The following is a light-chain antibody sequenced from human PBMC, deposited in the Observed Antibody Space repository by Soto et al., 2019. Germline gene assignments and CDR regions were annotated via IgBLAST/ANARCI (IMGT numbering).Light chain of an antibody. J-gene: IGKJ1*01. CDR3: QKYNSAPRT. CDR1: QGIGIY. CDR2: AAS. Sequence: DIQMTQSPSSLSASLGERVTITCRASQGIGIYLAWYQQKPGKVPKLLIYAASTLQSGVPSRFSGRGSGTEFTLPISSLQPEDVANYYCQKYNSAPRTLGQGTRVEI. V-gene: IGKV1-27*01.